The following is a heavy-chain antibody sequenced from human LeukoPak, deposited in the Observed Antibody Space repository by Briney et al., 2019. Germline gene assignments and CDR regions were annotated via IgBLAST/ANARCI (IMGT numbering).Heavy chain of an antibody. Sequence: GGSLRLSCAASGFTFSSYWMSWVRQAPGKGLEWVANIKQDGGETFYVDSVKGRFTISRDNAKNSPYLQMNSLRAEDTAVYYCTRKDHSNYNYWGQGTLVTVSS. D-gene: IGHD4-11*01. CDR2: IKQDGGET. CDR3: TRKDHSNYNY. CDR1: GFTFSSYW. J-gene: IGHJ4*02. V-gene: IGHV3-7*01.